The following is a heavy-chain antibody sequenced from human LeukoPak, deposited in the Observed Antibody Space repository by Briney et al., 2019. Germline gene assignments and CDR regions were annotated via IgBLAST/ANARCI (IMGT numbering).Heavy chain of an antibody. CDR2: IYSGGST. J-gene: IGHJ4*02. CDR1: GFTVSSNY. D-gene: IGHD2-21*02. CDR3: ARRTSTAYLDY. Sequence: QPGGSLRLSCAASGFTVSSNYMSWVRQAPGKGLEWVSVIYSGGSTYYADSVQGRFTISRDTSKNTLYLQMNSLRAEDTAVYFCARRTSTAYLDYWGQGTLVTVSS. V-gene: IGHV3-66*01.